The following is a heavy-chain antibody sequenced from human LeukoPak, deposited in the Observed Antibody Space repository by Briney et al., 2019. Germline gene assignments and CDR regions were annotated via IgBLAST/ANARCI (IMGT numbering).Heavy chain of an antibody. J-gene: IGHJ6*02. CDR3: ARETGYYGSGSHSVGTPVYHRRMDV. V-gene: IGHV3-30*01. CDR2: ISYDGSNK. D-gene: IGHD3-10*01. Sequence: GGSLRLSCAASGFTFSSYAMHWVRQAPGKGLEWVAVISYDGSNKYYADSVKGRFTISRDNSKNTLYLQMNSLRAEDTAVYYCARETGYYGSGSHSVGTPVYHRRMDVWGQGTTVTVSS. CDR1: GFTFSSYA.